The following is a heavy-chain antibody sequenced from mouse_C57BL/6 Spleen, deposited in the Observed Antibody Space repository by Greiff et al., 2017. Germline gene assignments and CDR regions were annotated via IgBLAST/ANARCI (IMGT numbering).Heavy chain of an antibody. V-gene: IGHV1-15*01. J-gene: IGHJ4*01. CDR2: IDPETGGT. CDR1: GYTFTDYE. D-gene: IGHD2-5*01. CDR3: TSSGSNYGYAMDY. Sequence: VQLQQSGAELVRPGASVTLSCKASGYTFTDYEMHWVKQTPVHGLEWIGAIDPETGGTAYNQKFKGKAILTADKSSSTAYMELRSLTSEDSAVYYCTSSGSNYGYAMDYWGQGTSVTVSS.